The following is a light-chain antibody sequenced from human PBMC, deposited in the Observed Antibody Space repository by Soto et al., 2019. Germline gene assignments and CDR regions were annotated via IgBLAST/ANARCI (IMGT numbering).Light chain of an antibody. CDR1: QTVNSNY. V-gene: IGKV3-20*01. Sequence: EVVLTQSPGTLSLSPGERATLSCRASQTVNSNYLAWYQHKPGQAPRLLIYGASSRATGIPDRFSGSGSGTDFTLTISSLQPDDFATYYCQHYNSYSEAFGQGTKVDIK. CDR2: GAS. CDR3: QHYNSYSEA. J-gene: IGKJ1*01.